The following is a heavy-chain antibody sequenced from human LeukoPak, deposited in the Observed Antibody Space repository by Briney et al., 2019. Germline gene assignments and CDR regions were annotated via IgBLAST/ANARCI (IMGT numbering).Heavy chain of an antibody. CDR2: INTYNANT. D-gene: IGHD2-15*01. CDR1: GYTFTGYY. V-gene: IGHV1/OR15-2*02. J-gene: IGHJ4*02. Sequence: ASVKVSCKASGYTFTGYYMHWGRQAPGQGLEWMGWINTYNANTNYAQKVQDRITLTRDTSTSTTLMELRSLRSDDTAVYYCARDARGNCSGGRCYSVSWGQGTLVTVSS. CDR3: ARDARGNCSGGRCYSVS.